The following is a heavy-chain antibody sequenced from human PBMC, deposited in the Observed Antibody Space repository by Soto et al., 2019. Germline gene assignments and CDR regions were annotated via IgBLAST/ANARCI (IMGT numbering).Heavy chain of an antibody. D-gene: IGHD2-2*01. CDR1: GFTFSSYS. CDR3: ARVVVVPAAMPRRYYMDV. Sequence: PGGSLRLSCAASGFTFSSYSMNWVRQAPGKGLEWVSYISSSSSTIYYADSVKGRFTISRDNAKNSLYLQMNSLRAEDTAVYYCARVVVVPAAMPRRYYMDVWGKGTTVTVSS. V-gene: IGHV3-48*01. J-gene: IGHJ6*03. CDR2: ISSSSSTI.